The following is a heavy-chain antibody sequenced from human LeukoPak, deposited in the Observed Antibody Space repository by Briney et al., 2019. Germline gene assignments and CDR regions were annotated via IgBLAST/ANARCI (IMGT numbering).Heavy chain of an antibody. J-gene: IGHJ4*02. CDR3: ATVYSSGSFDY. D-gene: IGHD6-19*01. CDR2: FDPEDGET. Sequence: ASVTVSFKVSGYTLTELSMHWVRQAPGKGLEWMGGFDPEDGETIYAQKFQGRVTMTEDTSTDIAYMELSSLRSEDTAVYYCATVYSSGSFDYWGQGTLVTVSS. CDR1: GYTLTELS. V-gene: IGHV1-24*01.